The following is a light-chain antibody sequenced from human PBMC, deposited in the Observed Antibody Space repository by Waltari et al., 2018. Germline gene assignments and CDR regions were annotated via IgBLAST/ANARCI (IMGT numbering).Light chain of an antibody. CDR2: DAS. V-gene: IGKV3-20*01. J-gene: IGKJ1*01. CDR3: QMYVRLPVT. CDR1: QSVGRS. Sequence: EIVLTQSPGTLSLSPGARATISCRASQSVGRSLAWYQQKPGQAPRLLIFDASNRATAIPERFSGSGSGTDFSLTISRLEPEDFAVYYCQMYVRLPVTFGQGTKVESK.